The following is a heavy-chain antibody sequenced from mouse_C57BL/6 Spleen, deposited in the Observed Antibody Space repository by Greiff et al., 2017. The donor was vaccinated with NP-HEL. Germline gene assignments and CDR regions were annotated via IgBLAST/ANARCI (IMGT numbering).Heavy chain of an antibody. CDR3: ARAALGTPRAY. J-gene: IGHJ3*01. CDR1: GYTFTSYW. CDR2: IYPSDSET. V-gene: IGHV1-61*01. D-gene: IGHD3-1*01. Sequence: QVQLQQPGAELVRPGSSVKLSCKASGYTFTSYWMDWVKQRPGQGLEWIGNIYPSDSETHYNQKFKDKATLTVDKSSSTAYMQLSSLPSEDSAVYYCARAALGTPRAYWGQGTLVTVSA.